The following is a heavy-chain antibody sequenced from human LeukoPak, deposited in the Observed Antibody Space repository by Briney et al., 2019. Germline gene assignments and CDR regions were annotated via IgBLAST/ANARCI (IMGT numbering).Heavy chain of an antibody. Sequence: GGSLRLSCAASGFTFSSYWMHWVRQAPGKGLVWVSRINSDGSSTSYADSVKGRFTISRDNAKNTLYLQMNSLRAEDTAVYYCARDMYYDFWSGYVSYYYYGMDVWGQGTTVTVSS. D-gene: IGHD3-3*01. CDR1: GFTFSSYW. CDR3: ARDMYYDFWSGYVSYYYYGMDV. J-gene: IGHJ6*02. V-gene: IGHV3-74*01. CDR2: INSDGSST.